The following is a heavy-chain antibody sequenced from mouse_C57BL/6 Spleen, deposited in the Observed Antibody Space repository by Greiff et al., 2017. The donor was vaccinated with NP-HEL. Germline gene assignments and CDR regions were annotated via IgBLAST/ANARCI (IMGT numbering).Heavy chain of an antibody. CDR3: ARRSNGRFAY. CDR1: GYTFTSYW. D-gene: IGHD2-5*01. V-gene: IGHV1-50*01. Sequence: QVQLQQPGAELVKPGASVKLSCKASGYTFTSYWMQWVKQRPGRGLEWIGEIDPSDSYTNYNQKFKGKATLTVDTSSSTAYMQLSSLTSEDSAVYYCARRSNGRFAYWGQGTLVTVSA. CDR2: IDPSDSYT. J-gene: IGHJ3*01.